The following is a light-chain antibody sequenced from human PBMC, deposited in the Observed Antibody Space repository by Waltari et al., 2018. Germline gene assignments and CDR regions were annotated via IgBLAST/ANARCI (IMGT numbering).Light chain of an antibody. CDR3: QQSYSIPYT. Sequence: DIQMTQSPSSLSASVGDRVTITCRASQTISDSLNWYQQKAGKAPKLLIYAASSLQSGVPSRFSGSGSGTDFTLTISSLQPEDFATYYCQQSYSIPYTFGQGTKLEIK. CDR1: QTISDS. J-gene: IGKJ2*01. CDR2: AAS. V-gene: IGKV1-39*01.